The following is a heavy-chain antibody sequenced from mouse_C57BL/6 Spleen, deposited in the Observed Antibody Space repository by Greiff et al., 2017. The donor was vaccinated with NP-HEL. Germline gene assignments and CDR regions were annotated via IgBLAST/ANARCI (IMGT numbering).Heavy chain of an antibody. V-gene: IGHV1-18*01. J-gene: IGHJ1*03. CDR2: INPNNGGT. D-gene: IGHD2-3*01. CDR1: GYTFTDYN. Sequence: EVQLQQSGPELVKPGASVKIPCKASGYTFTDYNMDWVKQSHGKSLEWIGDINPNNGGTIYNQKFKGKATLTVDKSSSTAYMELRSLTSEDTAVYYCARSGWLLRRWDFDVWGTGTTVTVSS. CDR3: ARSGWLLRRWDFDV.